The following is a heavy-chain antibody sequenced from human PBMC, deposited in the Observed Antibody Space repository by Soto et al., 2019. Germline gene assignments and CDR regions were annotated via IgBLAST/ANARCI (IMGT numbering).Heavy chain of an antibody. CDR2: MNPNSGNT. J-gene: IGHJ4*01. CDR3: ARTLNSDNVDY. D-gene: IGHD1-1*01. CDR1: GYTFTSYD. V-gene: IGHV1-8*01. Sequence: QVQLVQSGAEVKKPGASVKVSCKASGYTFTSYDINWVRQATGQGLEWMGWMNPNSGNTGHAQKFQGRATMTRNTPTSTAYIELSSLRSEHTPVYNCARTLNSDNVDYRGDGALVT.